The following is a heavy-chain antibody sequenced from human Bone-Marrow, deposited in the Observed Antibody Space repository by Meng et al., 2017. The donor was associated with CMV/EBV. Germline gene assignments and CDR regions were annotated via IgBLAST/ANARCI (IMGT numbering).Heavy chain of an antibody. Sequence: GSLRLSCAASGFTFSSYGMHWVRQAPGKGLEWVAVIWYDGSNKYYADSVKGRFTISRDNAKNSLYLQMNSLRAEDTAVYYCARAGGYQRAQGYAFDIWGQGTMVTVSS. CDR2: IWYDGSNK. J-gene: IGHJ3*02. CDR3: ARAGGYQRAQGYAFDI. CDR1: GFTFSSYG. V-gene: IGHV3-33*01. D-gene: IGHD2-2*01.